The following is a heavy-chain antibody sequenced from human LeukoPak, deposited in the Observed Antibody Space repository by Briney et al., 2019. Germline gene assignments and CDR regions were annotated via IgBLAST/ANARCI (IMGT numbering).Heavy chain of an antibody. CDR2: IDPTDSNT. Sequence: AGESLKISCQGSGFSFTSYWISWVRQLPGKGLEWMGRIDPTDSNTNYSPSFQGHVIFSADKSISTAYLQWGSLKASDTAIYYCARHDGSGSYDWFESWGQGTLVTVSS. CDR3: ARHDGSGSYDWFES. D-gene: IGHD3-10*01. V-gene: IGHV5-10-1*01. J-gene: IGHJ5*01. CDR1: GFSFTSYW.